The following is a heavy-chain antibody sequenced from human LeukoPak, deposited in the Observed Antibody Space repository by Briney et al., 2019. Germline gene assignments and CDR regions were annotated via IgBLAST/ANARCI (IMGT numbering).Heavy chain of an antibody. CDR1: GFTVCGNY. CDR2: IYSGGDT. V-gene: IGHV3-53*01. J-gene: IGHJ4*02. Sequence: GGSLRLSCAPSGFTVCGNYMSWVRQAPGKGLEWVSVIYSGGDTFYADSVKGRFTISRDNSKNTLYLQMNSLRAEDTAVYYCAAKVELRSNGPYFNSWGQGTLVTVSS. CDR3: AAKVELRSNGPYFNS. D-gene: IGHD1-7*01.